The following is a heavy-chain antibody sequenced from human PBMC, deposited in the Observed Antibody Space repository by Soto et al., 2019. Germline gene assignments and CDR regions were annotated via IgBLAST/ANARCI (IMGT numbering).Heavy chain of an antibody. Sequence: QVQLVQSGAEVKKPGSSVKVSCKASGGTFSSYAISWVRQAPGQGLEWMGGIIPIFGTANYAQKFQGRVTITADESTSTAYMELSSLRSEDTAVYYCARAAGHYYDSSVYWSWFDPWGQGTLVTVSS. D-gene: IGHD3-22*01. J-gene: IGHJ5*02. CDR1: GGTFSSYA. CDR3: ARAAGHYYDSSVYWSWFDP. V-gene: IGHV1-69*01. CDR2: IIPIFGTA.